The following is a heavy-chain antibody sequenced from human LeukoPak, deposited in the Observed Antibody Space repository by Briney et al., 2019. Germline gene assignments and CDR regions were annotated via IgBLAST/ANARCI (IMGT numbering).Heavy chain of an antibody. Sequence: SETLSLTCTVAGGSINSYYWSWIRQPPGKGLEWIGYIYYSGSTNYNPSLKSRVTISVDTSKNQFSLKLSSVTAADTAVYYCARDQRLLWFGELSGWFDPWGQGTLVTVSS. J-gene: IGHJ5*02. V-gene: IGHV4-59*12. CDR3: ARDQRLLWFGELSGWFDP. D-gene: IGHD3-10*01. CDR1: GGSINSYY. CDR2: IYYSGST.